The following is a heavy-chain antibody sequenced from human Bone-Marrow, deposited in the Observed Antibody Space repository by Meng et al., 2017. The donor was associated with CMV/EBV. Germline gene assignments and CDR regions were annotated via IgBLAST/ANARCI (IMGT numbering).Heavy chain of an antibody. CDR3: ARDGGYSRSVYGLYYYYGMDV. J-gene: IGHJ6*02. D-gene: IGHD3-22*01. V-gene: IGHV4-39*07. CDR1: GDSISSSSYY. CDR2: IYYSGST. Sequence: SETLSLTCTVSGDSISSSSYYWGWIRQPPGKGLEWIGSIYYSGSTYYNPSLKSRVTISVDTSKNQFSLKLSSVTAADTAVYYCARDGGYSRSVYGLYYYYGMDVWGQGTTVTVSS.